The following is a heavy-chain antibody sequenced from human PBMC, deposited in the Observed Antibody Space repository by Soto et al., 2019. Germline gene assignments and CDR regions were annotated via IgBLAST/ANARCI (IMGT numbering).Heavy chain of an antibody. CDR1: GFTFSSYA. V-gene: IGHV3-23*01. Sequence: EVQLLESGGGLVQPGGSLRLSCAASGFTFSSYAMSWVRQAPGKGLEWVSVISGSGDSTYYADSVRGRFTISRDNSKNTLYLQMNSLRAEDTAVYDCAKDRDLAAAGPTKFYGMDVWGQGTTVTVSS. CDR2: ISGSGDST. CDR3: AKDRDLAAAGPTKFYGMDV. D-gene: IGHD6-13*01. J-gene: IGHJ6*02.